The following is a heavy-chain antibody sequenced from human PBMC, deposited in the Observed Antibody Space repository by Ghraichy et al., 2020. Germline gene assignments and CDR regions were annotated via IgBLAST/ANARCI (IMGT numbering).Heavy chain of an antibody. CDR3: ARGSGSSTSSGVSFYYYYGMDV. CDR2: IIPIFGTA. CDR1: GGTFSSYA. V-gene: IGHV1-69*13. D-gene: IGHD2-2*01. J-gene: IGHJ6*02. Sequence: SVKVSCKASGGTFSSYAISWVRQAPGQGLEWMGGIIPIFGTANYAQKFQGRVTITADESTSTAYMELSSLRSEDTAVYYCARGSGSSTSSGVSFYYYYGMDVWGQGTTVTVSS.